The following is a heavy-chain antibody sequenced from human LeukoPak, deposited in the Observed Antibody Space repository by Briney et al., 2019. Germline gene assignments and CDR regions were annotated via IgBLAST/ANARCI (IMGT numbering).Heavy chain of an antibody. D-gene: IGHD6-13*01. CDR3: ARGSSWYNY. Sequence: SETLSLTCTVSGYSISSSYYWGWIRQPPGKGLEWIGSIYYSGSTYYNPSLKSRVTISVDTSKNQFSLKLSSVTAADTAVYYCARGSSWYNYWGQGTLVTVSS. J-gene: IGHJ4*02. CDR2: IYYSGST. V-gene: IGHV4-38-2*02. CDR1: GYSISSSYY.